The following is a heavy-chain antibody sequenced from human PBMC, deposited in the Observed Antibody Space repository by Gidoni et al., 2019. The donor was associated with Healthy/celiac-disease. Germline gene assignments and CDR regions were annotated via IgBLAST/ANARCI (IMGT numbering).Heavy chain of an antibody. CDR2: IYHSVSN. J-gene: IGHJ6*02. CDR1: GYSLSSGYY. V-gene: IGHV4-38-2*01. CDR3: ARGSGGEGGPRSVDMDV. D-gene: IGHD3-10*01. Sequence: QVQLQESGPGLVKPSETLSLTCAVSGYSLSSGYYWGWIRQPPGKGLEWIGSIYHSVSNYYNPSLKSRVTISVDTSKNQFSLKLSSVTAADTAVYYCARGSGGEGGPRSVDMDVWGQGTTVTVSS.